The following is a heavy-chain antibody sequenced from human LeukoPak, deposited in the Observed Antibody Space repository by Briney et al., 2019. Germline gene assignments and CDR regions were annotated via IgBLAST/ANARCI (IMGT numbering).Heavy chain of an antibody. D-gene: IGHD5-18*01. V-gene: IGHV4-39*01. CDR1: GGSISSSSAY. J-gene: IGHJ4*02. Sequence: SETLSLTCAVSGGSISSSSAYWGWIRQPPGKGLEWIGSIYYSKNTYYNPSLKSRVTISADTSKNQFSLTLGSVSATDSAVYYCVSPRGFSYGYFDYWGQGTLVTVSS. CDR2: IYYSKNT. CDR3: VSPRGFSYGYFDY.